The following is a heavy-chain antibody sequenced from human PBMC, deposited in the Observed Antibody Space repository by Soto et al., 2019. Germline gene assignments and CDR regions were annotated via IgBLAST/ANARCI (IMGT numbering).Heavy chain of an antibody. V-gene: IGHV4-31*03. Sequence: PSETLSLTCTVSGGPISSGVYYWSWIRQHPGKGLEWIGYIYYSGSTYYNPSLKSRVTISVDTSKNQFSLKLSSVTAADTAVYYCARGYHGEVDYWGQGTLVTVSS. CDR2: IYYSGST. CDR3: ARGYHGEVDY. D-gene: IGHD4-17*01. J-gene: IGHJ4*02. CDR1: GGPISSGVYY.